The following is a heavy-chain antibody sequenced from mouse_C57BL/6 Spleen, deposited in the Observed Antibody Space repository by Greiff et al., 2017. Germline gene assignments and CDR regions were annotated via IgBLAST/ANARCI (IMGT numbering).Heavy chain of an antibody. J-gene: IGHJ1*03. Sequence: QVQLKESGPELVKPGASVKISCKASGYAFSSSWMNWVKQRPGKGLEWIGRIYPGDGDTNYNGKVKGKATLTADKSSSTAYMQLSSLTSEDSAVYFCARSGITTVVDWYFDVWGTGTTVTVSS. D-gene: IGHD1-1*01. CDR3: ARSGITTVVDWYFDV. V-gene: IGHV1-82*01. CDR2: IYPGDGDT. CDR1: GYAFSSSW.